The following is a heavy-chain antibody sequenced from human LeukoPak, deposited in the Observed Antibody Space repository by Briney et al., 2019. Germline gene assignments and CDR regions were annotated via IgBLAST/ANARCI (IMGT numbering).Heavy chain of an antibody. J-gene: IGHJ2*01. Sequence: SETLSLTCTVSGGSISSYYWSWIRQPPGKGLEWIGYIYYSGSTNYNPSLKSRVTISVDTSKNQFYLKLSSVTAADPAVYYCATDYSNYAYWYFDLWGRGTLVTVSS. CDR1: GGSISSYY. V-gene: IGHV4-59*01. D-gene: IGHD4-11*01. CDR2: IYYSGST. CDR3: ATDYSNYAYWYFDL.